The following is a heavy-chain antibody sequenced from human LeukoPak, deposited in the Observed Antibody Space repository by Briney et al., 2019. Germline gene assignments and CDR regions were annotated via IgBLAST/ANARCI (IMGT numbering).Heavy chain of an antibody. CDR1: GGSISSSSYY. V-gene: IGHV4-39*01. D-gene: IGHD6-13*01. Sequence: SETLSLTCAVSGGSISSSSYYWGWIRQPPGKGLEWIGSIYYSGNTFYSPSLKSRVTISVDTSKNQFSLKLSSVTAADTAVYYCASQESRYSIAASETWGQGTLVTVSS. CDR2: IYYSGNT. J-gene: IGHJ5*02. CDR3: ASQESRYSIAASET.